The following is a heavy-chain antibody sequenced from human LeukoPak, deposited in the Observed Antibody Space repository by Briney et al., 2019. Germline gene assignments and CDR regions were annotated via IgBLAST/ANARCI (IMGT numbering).Heavy chain of an antibody. CDR2: IYYSGST. CDR3: ARGDSSGYYRYWYFDL. J-gene: IGHJ2*01. D-gene: IGHD3-22*01. V-gene: IGHV4-31*03. CDR1: GGSISSGGYY. Sequence: PSETLSLTCTVSGGSISSGGYYWSWIRRHPGKGLEWIGYIYYSGSTYYNPSLKSRVTISVDTSKNQFSLKLSSVTAADTAVYYCARGDSSGYYRYWYFDLWGRGTLVTVSS.